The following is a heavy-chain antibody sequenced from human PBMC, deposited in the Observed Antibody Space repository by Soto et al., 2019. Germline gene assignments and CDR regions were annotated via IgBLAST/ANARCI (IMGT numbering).Heavy chain of an antibody. V-gene: IGHV4-34*01. CDR2: INHSGIT. J-gene: IGHJ4*02. Sequence: TLSLTCTVSGGSFSGYFWTWIRQPPGKGLEWLAEINHSGITNYNPSVESRVSMSVDTSKNQFSLRLYSVTAADTAVYYCVRGPYNYNSRYFDYWGQGTLVTVSS. CDR3: VRGPYNYNSRYFDY. D-gene: IGHD1-1*01. CDR1: GGSFSGYF.